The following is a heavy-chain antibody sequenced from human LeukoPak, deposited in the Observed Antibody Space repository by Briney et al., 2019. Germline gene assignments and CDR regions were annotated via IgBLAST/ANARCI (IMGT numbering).Heavy chain of an antibody. D-gene: IGHD5-18*01. CDR3: ARGDRSDTAMVTNDY. CDR2: INHSGST. Sequence: SETLSLTCAVYGGSFSGYYWSWIRQPPGKGLEWIWEINHSGSTNYNPSLKSRVTISVDTSKNQFSLKLSSVTAADTAVYYCARGDRSDTAMVTNDYWGQGTLVTVSS. V-gene: IGHV4-34*01. CDR1: GGSFSGYY. J-gene: IGHJ4*02.